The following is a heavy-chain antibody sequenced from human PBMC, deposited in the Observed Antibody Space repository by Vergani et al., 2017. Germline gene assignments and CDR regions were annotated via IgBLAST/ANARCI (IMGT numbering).Heavy chain of an antibody. CDR1: GYTFSNYY. CDR3: ARGDYGIVTGYRY. CDR2: INPSGGHT. V-gene: IGHV1-46*03. J-gene: IGHJ4*02. Sequence: QVQVVQSGAEVKKSGASVKVSCKTSGYTFSNYYMHWVRQAPGQGLEWMGIINPSGGHTNYAQKFQGRVTMTRDTSTSTVYMELSSVRSEDTAIYYCARGDYGIVTGYRYWGQGTLVTVSA. D-gene: IGHD3-9*01.